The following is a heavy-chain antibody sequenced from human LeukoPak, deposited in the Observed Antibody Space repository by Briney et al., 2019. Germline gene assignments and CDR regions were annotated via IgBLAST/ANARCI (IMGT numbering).Heavy chain of an antibody. CDR1: VXSFRNFY. CDR3: ARDSDSSGYFDY. CDR2: ISSSNTYT. J-gene: IGHJ4*02. Sequence: GGSLRLSCAPSVXSFRNFYISWLRQAPEKGREWVCYISSSNTYTNAEDSVRVRFTISRDKVNISMYLQMNRLRVEDTAVYDCARDSDSSGYFDYWGQGTLVTVSS. V-gene: IGHV3-11*06. D-gene: IGHD3-22*01.